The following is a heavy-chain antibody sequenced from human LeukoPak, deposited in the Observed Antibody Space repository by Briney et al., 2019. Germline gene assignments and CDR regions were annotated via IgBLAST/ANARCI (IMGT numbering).Heavy chain of an antibody. V-gene: IGHV3-15*01. CDR2: IKSKTDGGTT. J-gene: IGHJ4*02. D-gene: IGHD4-17*01. CDR1: GFTLSNAW. CDR3: TVTTFY. Sequence: GGSLRLSCAASGFTLSNAWMSWVRQAPGKGLEWVGRIKSKTDGGTTDYAAPVKGRFTISRDDSKNTLYLQMNTLQTEDTALYYRTVTTFYWGQGTLVTVSS.